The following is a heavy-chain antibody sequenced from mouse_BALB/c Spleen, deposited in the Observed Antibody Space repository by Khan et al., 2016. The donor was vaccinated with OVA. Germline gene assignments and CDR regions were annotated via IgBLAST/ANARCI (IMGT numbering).Heavy chain of an antibody. CDR1: GYSITSAYC. D-gene: IGHD1-1*01. CDR3: ARGAVVVPYCYFDV. V-gene: IGHV3-6*02. J-gene: IGHJ1*01. Sequence: EVQLQESGPGLVKPSQSLSLTCSVTGYSITSAYCWNWIRQFPGNKLEWMGYISYDGSNNYKPSLKNRISIPRDTSKNQFLLNLNSVTTEVTATEYCARGAVVVPYCYFDVWGAGTTVTVSS. CDR2: ISYDGSN.